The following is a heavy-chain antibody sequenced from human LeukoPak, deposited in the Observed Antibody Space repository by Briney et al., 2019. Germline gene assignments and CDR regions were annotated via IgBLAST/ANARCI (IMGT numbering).Heavy chain of an antibody. CDR2: MNPNGTNA. D-gene: IGHD6-13*01. J-gene: IGHJ4*02. CDR1: GYTSTNYD. V-gene: IGHV1-8*01. Sequence: EASVKVSCKASGYTSTNYDLNWVRQAAGQGLEWVGWMNPNGTNAENAQKFQGRVTMTRDTSLSTAYMELSSLRSEDTALYYCAIIVAAAGGSLTLDYWGQGTLVTVSS. CDR3: AIIVAAAGGSLTLDY.